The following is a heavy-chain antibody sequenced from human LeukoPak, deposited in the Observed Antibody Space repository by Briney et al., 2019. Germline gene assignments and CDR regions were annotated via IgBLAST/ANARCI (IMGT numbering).Heavy chain of an antibody. V-gene: IGHV3-48*03. D-gene: IGHD6-13*01. J-gene: IGHJ4*02. Sequence: GGSLRLSCAASGFTLSSYEMNWVRLAPGKGLEWISYISRTGNSIYYADSVKGRFAISRDSAKNSLYLQMNSLRAEDTAVYYCARGPYSSNWYVDYWGQGTLVTVAS. CDR1: GFTLSSYE. CDR3: ARGPYSSNWYVDY. CDR2: ISRTGNSI.